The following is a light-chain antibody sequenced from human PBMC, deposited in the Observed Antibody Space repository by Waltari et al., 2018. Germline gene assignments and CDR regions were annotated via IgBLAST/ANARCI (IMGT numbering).Light chain of an antibody. CDR1: SSNIGSNT. V-gene: IGLV1-44*01. J-gene: IGLJ2*01. CDR3: AAWDDSLNGVI. Sequence: QSVLTQPPSASGTPGQRVTIYCSGSSSNIGSNTVNWYQHLPGTAPKLLIYSNNQRPSGVPDRFSGSKSGTSASLAISGLQSEDEADYYCAAWDDSLNGVIFGGGTKLTVL. CDR2: SNN.